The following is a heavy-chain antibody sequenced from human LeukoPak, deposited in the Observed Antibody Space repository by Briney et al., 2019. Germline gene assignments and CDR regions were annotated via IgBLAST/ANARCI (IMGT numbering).Heavy chain of an antibody. CDR2: ISSSSSYI. D-gene: IGHD6-13*01. CDR1: GFTFSSYS. J-gene: IGHJ6*03. Sequence: GGSLRLSCAASGFTFSSYSMNWVRQAPGKGLEWVSSISSSSSYIYYADSVKGRFTISRDNAKNSLYLQMNSLRAEDTALYYCAKGGIHRGYYYYYMDVWGKGTTVTISS. CDR3: AKGGIHRGYYYYYMDV. V-gene: IGHV3-21*04.